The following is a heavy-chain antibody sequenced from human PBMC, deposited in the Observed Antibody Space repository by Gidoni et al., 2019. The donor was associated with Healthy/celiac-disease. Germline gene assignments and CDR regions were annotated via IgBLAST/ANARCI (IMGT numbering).Heavy chain of an antibody. J-gene: IGHJ4*02. CDR2: ISSSSSTI. CDR1: GFTFSSYS. Sequence: EVQLVESGGGLVQPGGSLRLSCAASGFTFSSYSMNWVRQAPGKGLEWVSYISSSSSTIYYADSVKGRFTISRDNAKNSLYLQMNSLRAEDTAVYYCARVESVVVAATDYWGQGTLVTVSS. V-gene: IGHV3-48*01. D-gene: IGHD2-15*01. CDR3: ARVESVVVAATDY.